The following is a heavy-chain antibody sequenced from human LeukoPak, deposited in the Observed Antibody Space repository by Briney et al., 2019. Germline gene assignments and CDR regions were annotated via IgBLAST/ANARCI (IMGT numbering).Heavy chain of an antibody. CDR3: ARVLASTFGGLIVWVSFDQ. CDR1: GFTFSDYY. V-gene: IGHV3-11*05. J-gene: IGHJ4*02. Sequence: GGSLRLSCAASGFTFSDYYMSFIRQAPGEGLEWVSYISSSSSYTNYADSVKGRFTISRDNAKNSLYLQRNSLRAEDTAVYYCARVLASTFGGLIVWVSFDQWGQGTLVTVSS. CDR2: ISSSSSYT. D-gene: IGHD3-16*02.